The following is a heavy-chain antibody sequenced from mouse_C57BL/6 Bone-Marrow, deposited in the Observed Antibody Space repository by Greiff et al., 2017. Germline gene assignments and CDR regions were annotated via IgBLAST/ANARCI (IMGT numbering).Heavy chain of an antibody. CDR3: AEDYGSSYVDAMDY. CDR1: GYTFTSYW. Sequence: QVQLQQSGAELAKPGASVKLSCKASGYTFTSYWMHWVKQRPGPGLEWIGYINPSSGYTKYNQKLKDKATLTADKSSSTAYMQLSSLTYEDSAVYYCAEDYGSSYVDAMDYWGQGTSVTVSS. J-gene: IGHJ4*01. V-gene: IGHV1-7*01. CDR2: INPSSGYT. D-gene: IGHD1-1*01.